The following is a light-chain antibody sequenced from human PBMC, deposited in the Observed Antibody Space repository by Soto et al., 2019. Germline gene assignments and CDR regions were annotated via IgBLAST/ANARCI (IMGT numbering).Light chain of an antibody. J-gene: IGKJ5*01. CDR3: QPRSDWPPLT. V-gene: IGKV3-11*01. CDR2: DAS. Sequence: DTVLTQSPATLSLSPGETATLSCRASQSVRSHLAWYQQRPGQPPRLLIYDASYRATGVPLRFSGSGSGTEFTLTISSLESGDSAIYYCQPRSDWPPLTFGQGTRLEIK. CDR1: QSVRSH.